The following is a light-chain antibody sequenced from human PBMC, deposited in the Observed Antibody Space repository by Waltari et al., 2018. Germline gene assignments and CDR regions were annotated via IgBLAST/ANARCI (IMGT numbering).Light chain of an antibody. J-gene: IGKJ4*01. V-gene: IGKV3-11*01. Sequence: IVLTQSLATLSLSPGERAPFSCRASQSVRTSLARYQQKPGQAPRLLIYDASNRATGIPARFSGVGSGTDFTVTISSVEPEDFAVYYGQQRSNWPELTFGGGTKVQIK. CDR2: DAS. CDR3: QQRSNWPELT. CDR1: QSVRTS.